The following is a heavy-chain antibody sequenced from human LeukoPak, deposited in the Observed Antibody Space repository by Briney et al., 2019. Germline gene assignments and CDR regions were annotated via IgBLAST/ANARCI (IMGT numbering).Heavy chain of an antibody. V-gene: IGHV3-7*01. J-gene: IGHJ6*03. CDR2: IRPEGSDK. CDR3: AGGSSSWYGVGSKSPAYYYMDV. D-gene: IGHD6-13*01. CDR1: GFTLTNYW. Sequence: PGGSLRLSCAASGFTLTNYWMGWVRQAPGKGLEWVANIRPEGSDKYYVDSVKGRFTISRDNAQNSLYLQMNSLRAEDTAVYYCAGGSSSWYGVGSKSPAYYYMDVWGKGTTVTVSS.